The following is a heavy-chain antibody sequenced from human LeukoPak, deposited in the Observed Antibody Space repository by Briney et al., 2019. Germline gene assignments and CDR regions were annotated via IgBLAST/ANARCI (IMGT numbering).Heavy chain of an antibody. J-gene: IGHJ4*02. D-gene: IGHD1-26*01. V-gene: IGHV4-39*01. Sequence: PSETLSLTCTVSGGSISSSSYYWGWIRQPPGKGLEWIGSIYYSGSTYYNPSLKSRVTISVDTSKNQFSLKLSSVTAADTAVYHCEYSGNYYRFDYWGQGTLVTVSS. CDR1: GGSISSSSYY. CDR2: IYYSGST. CDR3: EYSGNYYRFDY.